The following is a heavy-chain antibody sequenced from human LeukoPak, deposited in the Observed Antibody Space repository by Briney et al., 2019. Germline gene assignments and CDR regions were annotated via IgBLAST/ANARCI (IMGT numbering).Heavy chain of an antibody. CDR2: ISSSSSTI. CDR3: ARNDYGFWSGYTGGVDY. CDR1: GFTFSSYS. Sequence: GGSLRLSCAASGFTFSSYSMNWVRQAPGKGLEWVSYISSSSSTIYYADSVKGRFTISRDNAKNSLYLQMNSLSAEDTAVYYCARNDYGFWSGYTGGVDYWGQGTVVTVSS. V-gene: IGHV3-48*01. D-gene: IGHD3-3*01. J-gene: IGHJ4*02.